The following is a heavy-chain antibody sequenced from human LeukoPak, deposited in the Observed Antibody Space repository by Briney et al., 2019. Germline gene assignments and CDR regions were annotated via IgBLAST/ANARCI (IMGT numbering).Heavy chain of an antibody. CDR1: GLTFIIG. Sequence: GGSLRLSCAASGLTFIIGMTWVRQAPGKGLEWVSVISGSAVITFYADSVKGRFTISRDNSKNTLYLQMNSLRAEDTALYYCAKSRLSGINDAFDIWGQGTMVTVSS. CDR3: AKSRLSGINDAFDI. V-gene: IGHV3-23*01. CDR2: ISGSAVIT. J-gene: IGHJ3*02. D-gene: IGHD3-3*01.